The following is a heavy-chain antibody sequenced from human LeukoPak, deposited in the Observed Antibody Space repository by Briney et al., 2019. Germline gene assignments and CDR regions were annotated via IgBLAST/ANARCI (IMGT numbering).Heavy chain of an antibody. J-gene: IGHJ6*03. V-gene: IGHV3-23*01. CDR3: AKGSLRGYFYMDV. D-gene: IGHD3-10*01. Sequence: RGSLRLSCAASGFTFSSYVMSWVRQAPGKGLEWVSSISDNGGNTYYADSVKGRFTISRDNSKNTLYLQMNSLRAEDTAVYFCAKGSLRGYFYMDVWGKGTTVTVSS. CDR1: GFTFSSYV. CDR2: ISDNGGNT.